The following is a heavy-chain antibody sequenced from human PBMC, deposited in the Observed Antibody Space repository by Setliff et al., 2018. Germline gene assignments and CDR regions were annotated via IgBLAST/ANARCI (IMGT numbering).Heavy chain of an antibody. D-gene: IGHD3-10*01. V-gene: IGHV4-4*07. CDR3: ARDKWVLVRTHNYYYVDI. CDR1: GGSFNAYS. Sequence: SETLSLTCTVSGGSFNAYSWTWIRQSAVKGLEWIGRMHNSGSTNYNSFFQGRVSISVDESKTQFSLNLYSVTAADTATYYCARDKWVLVRTHNYYYVDIWGKGTTVSVAS. CDR2: MHNSGST. J-gene: IGHJ6*03.